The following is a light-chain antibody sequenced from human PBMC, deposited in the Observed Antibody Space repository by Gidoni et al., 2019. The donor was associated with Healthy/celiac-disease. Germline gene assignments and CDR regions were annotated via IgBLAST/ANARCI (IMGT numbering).Light chain of an antibody. CDR3: QQPWT. V-gene: IGKV1-9*01. CDR1: QGISSY. Sequence: DIQLTQSPSFLSASLGDTVTITCRASQGISSYLAWYQQKPGKAPKLLLYSASTLQSGVTSRFSGSGSGTEFTLTISSLLPEDFATYYCQQPWTFXQXTKVEIK. J-gene: IGKJ1*01. CDR2: SAS.